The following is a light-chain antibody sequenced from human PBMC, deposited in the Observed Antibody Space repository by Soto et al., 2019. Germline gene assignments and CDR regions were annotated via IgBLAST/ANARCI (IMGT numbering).Light chain of an antibody. Sequence: EIVMTQSPATLSVSPGERATLSCRASQSVSSNLAWYQQKPGQAPRLLIYGASSRATGIPDRFSGSGSGTDFTLTISRLEPEDFVVYYCQQYGSSPPWTFGQGTKVDIK. CDR1: QSVSSN. CDR2: GAS. V-gene: IGKV3-20*01. CDR3: QQYGSSPPWT. J-gene: IGKJ1*01.